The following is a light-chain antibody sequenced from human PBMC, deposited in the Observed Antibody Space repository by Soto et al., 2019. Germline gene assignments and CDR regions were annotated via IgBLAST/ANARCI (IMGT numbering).Light chain of an antibody. CDR1: QRIGPW. V-gene: IGKV1-5*01. CDR2: HAS. Sequence: IQMTQSPSSLPASVGDRVTITCRASQRIGPWLDWYQQKPGTAPKVLISHASNLHGGVPSRFSGSGYWTEFTLSISSLQPEDFATYYCQRYNSYSFGQGTKVDIK. J-gene: IGKJ1*01. CDR3: QRYNSYS.